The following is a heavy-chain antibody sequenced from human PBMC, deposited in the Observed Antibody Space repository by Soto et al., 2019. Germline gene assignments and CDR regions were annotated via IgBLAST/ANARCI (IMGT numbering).Heavy chain of an antibody. CDR2: VRDTGST. CDR1: GGSMNIYY. CDR3: ARYSPPKKTYDSNPGWFDP. V-gene: IGHV4-59*01. D-gene: IGHD3-22*01. J-gene: IGHJ5*02. Sequence: QVQLQESGPGQVKPSETLSLTCTVSGGSMNIYYWPWIRQPPGKGLEWIGYVRDTGSTNYNPSLKSLVTISIDTSRNQFSLSLSFVTAADTAVYFCARYSPPKKTYDSNPGWFDPWGQGTLVAVSS.